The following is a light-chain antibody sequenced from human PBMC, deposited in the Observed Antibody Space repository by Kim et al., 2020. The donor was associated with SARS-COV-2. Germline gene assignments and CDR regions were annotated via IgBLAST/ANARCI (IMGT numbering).Light chain of an antibody. CDR1: RGRIASNF. Sequence: SESPRQTVTIAYTRSRGRIASNFVQWYQQRPGSAPTSVIYEDNQRPSWVPDRFSGSIDDSSNSASLTISGLKTEDEAEYYCQSGRLFGGGTQLTVL. CDR2: EDN. CDR3: QSGRL. J-gene: IGLJ2*01. V-gene: IGLV6-57*03.